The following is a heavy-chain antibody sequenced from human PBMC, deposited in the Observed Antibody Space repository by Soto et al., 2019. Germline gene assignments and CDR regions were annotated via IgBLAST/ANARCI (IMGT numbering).Heavy chain of an antibody. CDR1: GGTFSSYA. J-gene: IGHJ4*02. D-gene: IGHD3-9*01. Sequence: QVQLVQSGAEVKKPGSSVKVSCKASGGTFSSYAISWVRQAPGQGLEWMGGIIPIFGTANYAQKFQGRVTITADKSTSTAYMELSSLRSEDTAVYYCAFHDREVRYFYWPPLDSWGQGTLVTVSS. CDR3: AFHDREVRYFYWPPLDS. V-gene: IGHV1-69*06. CDR2: IIPIFGTA.